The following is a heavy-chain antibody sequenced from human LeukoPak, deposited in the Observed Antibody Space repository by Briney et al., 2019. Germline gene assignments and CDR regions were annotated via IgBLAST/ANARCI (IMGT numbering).Heavy chain of an antibody. Sequence: GGSLRLSCAASGFTFSSYWMSWVSQAPGRGLEWQANIKQDGSEKYYVDSVKGRFTISRDNAKNSLYLQMNSLRAEDTAVYYCARPRGYCSGGSCRYYFDYWGQGTLVTVSS. CDR3: ARPRGYCSGGSCRYYFDY. CDR2: IKQDGSEK. CDR1: GFTFSSYW. J-gene: IGHJ4*02. V-gene: IGHV3-7*01. D-gene: IGHD2-15*01.